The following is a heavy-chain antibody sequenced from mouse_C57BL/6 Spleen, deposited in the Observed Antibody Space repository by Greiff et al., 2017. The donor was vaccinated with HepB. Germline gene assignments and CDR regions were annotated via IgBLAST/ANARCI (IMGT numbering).Heavy chain of an antibody. CDR2: IYPGDGDT. J-gene: IGHJ4*01. CDR1: GYAFSSSW. D-gene: IGHD3-3*01. V-gene: IGHV1-82*01. CDR3: ARLGDGAMDY. Sequence: QVQLKESGPELVKPGASVKISCKASGYAFSSSWMNWVKQRPGKGLEWIGRIYPGDGDTNYNGKFKGKATLTADKSSSTAYMQLSSLTSEDSAVYFCARLGDGAMDYWGQGASVTVAS.